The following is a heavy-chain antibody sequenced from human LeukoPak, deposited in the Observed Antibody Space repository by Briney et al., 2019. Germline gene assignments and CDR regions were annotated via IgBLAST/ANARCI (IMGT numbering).Heavy chain of an antibody. Sequence: PGGSLRLSCVASGFTFSSYTMHWVRQAPGKGLEWVAVISYDGSNKYYADSVKGRFTISRDNSKNTLYLQMNSLRAEDAAMYYCARDQSSGWGFDYWGQGTLVTVSS. CDR1: GFTFSSYT. V-gene: IGHV3-30*04. J-gene: IGHJ4*02. CDR3: ARDQSSGWGFDY. CDR2: ISYDGSNK. D-gene: IGHD6-25*01.